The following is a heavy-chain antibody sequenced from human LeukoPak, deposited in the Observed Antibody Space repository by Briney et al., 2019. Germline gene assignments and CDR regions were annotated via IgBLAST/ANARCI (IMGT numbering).Heavy chain of an antibody. D-gene: IGHD3-22*01. J-gene: IGHJ4*02. CDR2: ISGRGDGT. CDR3: AKEKGFGYSPLDY. CDR1: GFTFSNYA. V-gene: IGHV3-23*01. Sequence: GGSLRLSCAASGFTFSNYATTWVRQAPGKGLGGISTISGRGDGTYYTDSVKGRFTISRDNSKNTVYLQMNNLRAEDTALYYCAKEKGFGYSPLDYWGQGTLVTVSA.